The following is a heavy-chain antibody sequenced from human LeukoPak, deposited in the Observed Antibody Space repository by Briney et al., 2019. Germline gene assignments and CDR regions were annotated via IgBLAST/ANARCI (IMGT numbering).Heavy chain of an antibody. V-gene: IGHV3-7*01. D-gene: IGHD6-13*01. CDR2: IKEDGSEE. J-gene: IGHJ4*02. Sequence: GGSLGLSCAASGFSLSSPWMSWVRQAPGKGLEWVANIKEDGSEENYVGSVKGRFTISRDNAKNSLYLHMKSLRAEDTAVYYCARNTVSAAGDYWGQGTLVTVSS. CDR1: GFSLSSPW. CDR3: ARNTVSAAGDY.